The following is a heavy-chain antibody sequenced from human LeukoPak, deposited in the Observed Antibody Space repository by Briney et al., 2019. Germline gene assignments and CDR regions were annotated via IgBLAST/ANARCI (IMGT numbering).Heavy chain of an antibody. CDR1: GYTFTSYY. CDR3: ARDSQRGYSGYDWGYYYYYYMDV. Sequence: ASVKVSCKASGYTFTSYYMHWVRQAPGQGLEWMGIINPSGGSTSYAQKFQGRVTMTRDTSTSTVYMELSSLRSEDTAVYYCARDSQRGYSGYDWGYYYYYYMDVWGKRTTVTISS. CDR2: INPSGGST. V-gene: IGHV1-46*01. J-gene: IGHJ6*03. D-gene: IGHD5-12*01.